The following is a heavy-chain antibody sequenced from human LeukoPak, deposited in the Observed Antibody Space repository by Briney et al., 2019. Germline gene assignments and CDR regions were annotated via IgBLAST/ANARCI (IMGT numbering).Heavy chain of an antibody. Sequence: GGSLRLSCAASGFTFSDYYMSWIRQAPGKGLEWVSYISSSGSTIYYADSVRGRFTISRDNAKNSLYLQMNSLRAEDTAVYYCARVPYGGNSLYFDHWGQGTLVTVSS. CDR1: GFTFSDYY. V-gene: IGHV3-11*01. D-gene: IGHD4-23*01. CDR2: ISSSGSTI. CDR3: ARVPYGGNSLYFDH. J-gene: IGHJ4*02.